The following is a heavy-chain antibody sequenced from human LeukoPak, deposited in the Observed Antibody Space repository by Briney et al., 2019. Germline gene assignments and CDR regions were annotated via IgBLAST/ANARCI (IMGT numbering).Heavy chain of an antibody. CDR1: GGSISSYY. Sequence: SETLSLTCTVSGGSISSYYWSWIRQPPGKGLEWIGYSYYSGSTNYNPSLKSRVTISVDTSKNQFSLKLSSVTAADTAVYYCARDRGYDYVWGSYRYDYWGQGTLVTVSS. D-gene: IGHD3-16*02. V-gene: IGHV4-59*01. CDR3: ARDRGYDYVWGSYRYDY. CDR2: SYYSGST. J-gene: IGHJ4*02.